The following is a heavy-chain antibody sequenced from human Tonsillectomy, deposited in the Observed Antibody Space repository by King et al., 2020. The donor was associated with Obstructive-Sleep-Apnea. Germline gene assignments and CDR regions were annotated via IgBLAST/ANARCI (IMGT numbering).Heavy chain of an antibody. J-gene: IGHJ4*02. CDR1: GGSISSSSYY. V-gene: IGHV4-39*07. Sequence: QLQESGPGLVKPSETLSLTCTVSGGSISSSSYYWGWIRQPPGKGLEWIGGIYYSGSTYYNPSLKSRVTISVDTAKNQFSLKLGSVTAAATAVYYCARVGDPGDFDYWGQGTLVTVSS. CDR2: IYYSGST. D-gene: IGHD4-17*01. CDR3: ARVGDPGDFDY.